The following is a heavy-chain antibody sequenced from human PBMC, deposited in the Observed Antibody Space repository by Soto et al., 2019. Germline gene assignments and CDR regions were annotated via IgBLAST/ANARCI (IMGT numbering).Heavy chain of an antibody. Sequence: QVQLVESGGGVVQPGRSLRLSCAASGFTFSSYAMHWVRQAPGKGLEWVAVISYDGSNKYYADSVKGRFTISRDNSKNTLYLQMTSLRAEDTAVYYCAREYSSGWYGFDYWGQGTLVTVSS. J-gene: IGHJ4*02. CDR1: GFTFSSYA. CDR3: AREYSSGWYGFDY. V-gene: IGHV3-30-3*01. D-gene: IGHD6-19*01. CDR2: ISYDGSNK.